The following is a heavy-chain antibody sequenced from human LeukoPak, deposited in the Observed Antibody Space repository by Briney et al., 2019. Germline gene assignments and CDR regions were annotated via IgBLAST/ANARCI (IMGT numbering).Heavy chain of an antibody. J-gene: IGHJ5*02. CDR2: INHSGST. CDR3: ARGVGFDP. Sequence: SETLSLTCAVYGGSFSSYYWSWIRHPPGKGLEWIGEINHSGSTNYNPSLNRRVTISVDTSKNQFSLKLSAVTAADTAVYYCARGVGFDPWGQGTLVTVSS. V-gene: IGHV4-34*01. CDR1: GGSFSSYY.